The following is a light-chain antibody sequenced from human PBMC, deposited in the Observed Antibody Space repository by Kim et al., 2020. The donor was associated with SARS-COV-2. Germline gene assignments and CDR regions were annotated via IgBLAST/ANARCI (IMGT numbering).Light chain of an antibody. V-gene: IGKV1-39*01. CDR1: QSISTN. J-gene: IGKJ4*01. CDR2: SAS. CDR3: QQSNSTPLT. Sequence: ASVGDRVTITCRASQSISTNLNWYQQKSGKAPKLLIYSASSLQGGVPSRFSGSGSGTDFTLTISSLQPEDSATYYCQQSNSTPLTFGGGTKVDIK.